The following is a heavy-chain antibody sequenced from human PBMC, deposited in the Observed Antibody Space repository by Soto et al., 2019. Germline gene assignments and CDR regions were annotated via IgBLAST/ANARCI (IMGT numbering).Heavy chain of an antibody. Sequence: XGPTLEHPPQTLPLTCTFSLFSLSTSGMCVSWIRQPPGKALEWLALIDWDDDKYYSTSLKTRLTISKDTSKNQVVLTMTNMDPVDAATYYCARRRIAAGRGGYYYYGMDVCGQGTTVTVSS. CDR1: LFSLSTSGMC. D-gene: IGHD6-6*01. J-gene: IGHJ6*02. CDR3: ARRRIAAGRGGYYYYGMDV. V-gene: IGHV2-70*01. CDR2: IDWDDDK.